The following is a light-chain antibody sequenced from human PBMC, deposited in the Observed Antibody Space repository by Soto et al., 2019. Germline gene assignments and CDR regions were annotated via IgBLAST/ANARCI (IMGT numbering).Light chain of an antibody. Sequence: ELVLTQSPGTLSLSRGEIATLSCRASQTVISNYLAWYQQRPGQAPRLLIYGASTRVTGIPDRFSGSGSGTDFTLTISRLEPEDFAVYYCQQYGDSPPYTFGQGTKLEI. CDR1: QTVISNY. CDR3: QQYGDSPPYT. V-gene: IGKV3-20*01. CDR2: GAS. J-gene: IGKJ2*01.